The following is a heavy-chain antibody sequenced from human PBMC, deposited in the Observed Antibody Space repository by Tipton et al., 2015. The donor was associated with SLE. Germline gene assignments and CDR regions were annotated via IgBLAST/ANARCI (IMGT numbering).Heavy chain of an antibody. J-gene: IGHJ3*02. D-gene: IGHD2-8*01. CDR2: IYSGGST. Sequence: VQLVQSGGGLIQPGGSLRLSCAASGFTVSSNYMSWVRQAPGQGLEWVSVIYSGGSTYYADSVKGRFTISRDNSKNTLYLQMNSLRAEDTAVYYCARCGSLMGLDAFDIWGQVTMVTVSS. CDR1: GFTVSSNY. V-gene: IGHV3-53*01. CDR3: ARCGSLMGLDAFDI.